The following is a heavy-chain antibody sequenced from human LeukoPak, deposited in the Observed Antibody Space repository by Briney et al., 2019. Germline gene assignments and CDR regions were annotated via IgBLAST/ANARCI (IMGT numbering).Heavy chain of an antibody. CDR2: IYYSGST. V-gene: IGHV4-59*01. Sequence: SETLSLTCTVSGGSISSYYWSWIRQPPGKGLEWIGYIYYSGSTNYNPSLKSRVTISVDTSKNQFSLKLSSVTAADTAVYYCARATWVLLWFGENHAFDIWGQGTMVTVSS. CDR3: ARATWVLLWFGENHAFDI. D-gene: IGHD3-10*01. J-gene: IGHJ3*02. CDR1: GGSISSYY.